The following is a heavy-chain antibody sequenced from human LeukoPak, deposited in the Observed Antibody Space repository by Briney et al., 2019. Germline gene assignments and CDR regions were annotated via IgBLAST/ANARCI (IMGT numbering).Heavy chain of an antibody. CDR3: ARPARGSSSWYLGAFDI. Sequence: GGSLRLSCAASGFTFSSYAMHWVRQAPGKGLECVAVISYDGSNKYYADSVKGRFTISRDNSKNTLYLQMNSLRAEDTAVYYCARPARGSSSWYLGAFDIWGQGTMVTVSS. CDR2: ISYDGSNK. CDR1: GFTFSSYA. D-gene: IGHD6-13*01. J-gene: IGHJ3*02. V-gene: IGHV3-30*04.